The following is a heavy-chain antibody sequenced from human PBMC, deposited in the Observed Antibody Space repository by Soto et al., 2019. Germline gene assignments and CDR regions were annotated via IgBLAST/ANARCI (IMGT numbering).Heavy chain of an antibody. J-gene: IGHJ6*02. Sequence: SETLSLTCTVSGGSISSYYWSWIRQPAGKGLEWIGRIYTSGSTNYNPSLKSRVTMSVDTSKNQFSLKLSSVTAADTAVYYCARGVPARPPLYYYYYGMDVWGQGTTVTVSS. D-gene: IGHD6-6*01. V-gene: IGHV4-4*07. CDR2: IYTSGST. CDR3: ARGVPARPPLYYYYYGMDV. CDR1: GGSISSYY.